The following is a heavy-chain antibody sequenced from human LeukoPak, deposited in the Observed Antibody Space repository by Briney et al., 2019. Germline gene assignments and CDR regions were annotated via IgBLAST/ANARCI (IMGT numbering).Heavy chain of an antibody. CDR1: GGSFSGYY. V-gene: IGHV4-34*01. J-gene: IGHJ4*02. D-gene: IGHD5-18*01. CDR3: ARGLRGYNYGFGY. Sequence: SETLSLTCAVYGGSFSGYYWSWIRQPPGKGLEWIGEINHSGSTNYNPSLKSRVTISVDTSKNQFSLKLSSVTAADTAVYYCARGLRGYNYGFGYWGQGTLVTVSS. CDR2: INHSGST.